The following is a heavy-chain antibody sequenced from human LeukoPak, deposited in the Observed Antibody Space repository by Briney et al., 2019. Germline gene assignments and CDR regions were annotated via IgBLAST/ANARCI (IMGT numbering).Heavy chain of an antibody. D-gene: IGHD4-17*01. Sequence: GSLRLSCTASGFTFSSYTMNWVRQAPGTGLEWVSSISGTTTYIYYADSVKGRFTISRDDAKHSLYLHMNSLRAEDTAVYYCTRGSYGDYEYWGQGTLVTVSS. CDR2: ISGTTTYI. CDR1: GFTFSSYT. V-gene: IGHV3-21*01. CDR3: TRGSYGDYEY. J-gene: IGHJ4*02.